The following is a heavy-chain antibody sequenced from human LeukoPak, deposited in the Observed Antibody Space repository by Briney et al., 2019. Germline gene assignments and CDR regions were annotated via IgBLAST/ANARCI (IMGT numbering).Heavy chain of an antibody. J-gene: IGHJ4*02. CDR2: IYYSGST. CDR1: GGSISSSSYY. V-gene: IGHV4-39*07. Sequence: PSETLSLTCTVSGGSISSSSYYWGWIRQPPGKGLEWIGSIYYSGSTYYNPSLKSRVTISVDTSKNQFSLKLSSVTAADTAVYYCAREEYYYGSGARPLYFDYWGQGTLVTVSS. D-gene: IGHD3-10*01. CDR3: AREEYYYGSGARPLYFDY.